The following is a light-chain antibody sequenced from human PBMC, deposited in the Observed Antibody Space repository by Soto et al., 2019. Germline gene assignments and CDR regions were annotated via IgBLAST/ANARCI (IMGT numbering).Light chain of an antibody. CDR1: QSISGSY. CDR2: GVS. CDR3: QQYGSSPPT. J-gene: IGKJ1*01. V-gene: IGKV3-20*01. Sequence: EIVLTQSPGTLSLSPGERATLSCTASQSISGSYLAWYQQKPGQAPRVVIYGVSSRATGTPDRFSGSGSGTDFTLTINRLEPEDFALYYCQQYGSSPPTFGQGTKVDIK.